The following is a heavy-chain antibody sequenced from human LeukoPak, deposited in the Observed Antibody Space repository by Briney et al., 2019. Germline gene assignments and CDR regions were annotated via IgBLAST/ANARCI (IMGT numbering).Heavy chain of an antibody. CDR2: ISWNSGSI. Sequence: GGSLRLSCAASGFTFDDYAMHWVRQAPGKGLEWVSGISWNSGSIGYADSVKGRFTISRDNAKNSLYLQMSSLSTEDTALYYCAKVVNYYYGMDVWGQGTTVTVSS. CDR3: AKVVNYYYGMDV. V-gene: IGHV3-9*01. D-gene: IGHD2-21*01. J-gene: IGHJ6*02. CDR1: GFTFDDYA.